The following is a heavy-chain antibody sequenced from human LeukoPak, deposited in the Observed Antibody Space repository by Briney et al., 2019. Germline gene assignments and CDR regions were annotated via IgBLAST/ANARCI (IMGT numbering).Heavy chain of an antibody. J-gene: IGHJ4*02. D-gene: IGHD1-26*01. Sequence: GGSVKVSCKASGYTFTSYGISWVRQAPGQGLEWMGWISAYNGNTNYAQKLQGRVTMTTDTSTSTAYMELRSLRSDDTAVYYCARDWDIVGATPDYYFDYWGQGTLVTVSS. CDR2: ISAYNGNT. CDR1: GYTFTSYG. V-gene: IGHV1-18*01. CDR3: ARDWDIVGATPDYYFDY.